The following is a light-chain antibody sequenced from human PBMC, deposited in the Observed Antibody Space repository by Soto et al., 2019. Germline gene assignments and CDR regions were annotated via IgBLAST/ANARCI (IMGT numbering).Light chain of an antibody. J-gene: IGLJ2*01. Sequence: QSALTQPASVSGSPGQSITISCTGTSSDVGSYNLVSWYQQHTGKAPKLMIYEGTKRPSGVSNRFSGSKSGNTASLTISGLQAEDEADYYCCSYAGSSTRDVVFGGGTKLTFL. CDR1: SSDVGSYNL. CDR3: CSYAGSSTRDVV. CDR2: EGT. V-gene: IGLV2-23*01.